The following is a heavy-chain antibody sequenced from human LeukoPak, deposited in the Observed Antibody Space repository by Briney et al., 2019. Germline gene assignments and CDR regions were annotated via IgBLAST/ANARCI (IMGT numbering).Heavy chain of an antibody. V-gene: IGHV4-39*07. J-gene: IGHJ4*02. Sequence: VKPSETLSLTCSVSGGSISSSSYYWGWIRQPPGKGLEWIGEINHSGSTNYNPSLKSRVTISVDTSKNQFSLKLSSVTAADTAVYYCASMYGASDYWGQGTLVTVSS. CDR1: GGSISSSSYY. D-gene: IGHD4-17*01. CDR3: ASMYGASDY. CDR2: INHSGST.